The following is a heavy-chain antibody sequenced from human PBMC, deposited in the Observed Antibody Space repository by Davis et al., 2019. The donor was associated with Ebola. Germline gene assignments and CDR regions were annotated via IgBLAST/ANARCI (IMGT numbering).Heavy chain of an antibody. Sequence: PGGSLRLSCAASGFTFSSYSMNWVRQAPGKGLEWVSYISSSSSTIYYADSVKGRFTISRDNAKNSLYLQMNSLRAEDTAVYYCAKEGLEAGVVNPPVDYWGQGTLVTVSS. CDR2: ISSSSSTI. J-gene: IGHJ4*02. CDR3: AKEGLEAGVVNPPVDY. D-gene: IGHD3-3*01. CDR1: GFTFSSYS. V-gene: IGHV3-48*01.